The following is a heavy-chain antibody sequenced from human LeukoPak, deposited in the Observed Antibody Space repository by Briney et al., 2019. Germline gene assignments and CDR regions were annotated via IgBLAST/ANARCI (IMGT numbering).Heavy chain of an antibody. V-gene: IGHV4-30-4*01. CDR2: IYYSGST. CDR3: ARVGHYDILTGSPSDAFDI. CDR1: GGSISSGDYY. D-gene: IGHD3-9*01. Sequence: PSETLSLTCTVSGGSISSGDYYWSWMRQPPGRGLEWIGYIYYSGSTYYNPSLKSRVTISVDTSKNQFSLKLSSVTAADTAVYYCARVGHYDILTGSPSDAFDIWGQGTMVTVSS. J-gene: IGHJ3*02.